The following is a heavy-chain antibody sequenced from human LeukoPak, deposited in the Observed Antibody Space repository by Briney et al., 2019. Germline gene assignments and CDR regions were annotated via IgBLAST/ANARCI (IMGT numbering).Heavy chain of an antibody. V-gene: IGHV3-33*01. CDR1: GFTFNNYA. D-gene: IGHD6-19*01. CDR3: ARAGYISGWNHLDY. CDR2: IWSDGGTK. Sequence: PGGSLRLSCAAPGFTFNNYAMHWVRQSPDKGLEWVSVIWSDGGTKYYADSVKGRFTISRDNSKNTLYLQIDSLRDEDTAVYYCARAGYISGWNHLDYWGQGTVVTASS. J-gene: IGHJ4*02.